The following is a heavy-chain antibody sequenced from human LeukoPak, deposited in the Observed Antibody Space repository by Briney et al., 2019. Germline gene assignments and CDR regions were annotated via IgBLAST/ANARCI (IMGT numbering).Heavy chain of an antibody. CDR3: ARDYRGGWNDY. D-gene: IGHD1-26*01. CDR2: ISPSGGST. CDR1: GYTFTSNY. J-gene: IGHJ4*02. Sequence: ASVKVSCKAFGYTFTSNYMHWVRQAPGQGPEWMGVISPSGGSTTYAQKFQGRVTLTRDMSTSTDYLELSSLRSEDTAVYYCARDYRGGWNDYWGQGTLVTVSS. V-gene: IGHV1-46*01.